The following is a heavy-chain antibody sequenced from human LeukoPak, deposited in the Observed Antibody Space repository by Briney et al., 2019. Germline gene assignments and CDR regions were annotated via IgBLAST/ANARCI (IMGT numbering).Heavy chain of an antibody. CDR2: IYYSGST. V-gene: IGHV4-59*01. CDR1: GGSISSYY. D-gene: IGHD3-10*01. J-gene: IGHJ3*02. Sequence: SETLSLTCTVSGGSISSYYWSWIRQPPGKGLEWIGYIYYSGSTNYNPSLKSRVTISVDTSKNQFSLKLSSVTAADTAVYYCARVFYYGSGSYYRAFDIWGQGTMVTVSS. CDR3: ARVFYYGSGSYYRAFDI.